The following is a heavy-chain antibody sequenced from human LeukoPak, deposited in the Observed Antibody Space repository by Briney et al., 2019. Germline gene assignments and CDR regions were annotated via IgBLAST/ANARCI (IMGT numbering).Heavy chain of an antibody. CDR2: IRYDGSNK. CDR1: GFTFSSYG. V-gene: IGHV3-30*02. J-gene: IGHJ4*02. Sequence: PGGSLRLSCAASGFTFSSYGMHWVRQAPGKGLEWVAFIRYDGSNKYYADSVKGRFTISRDNSKNTLYLQMNSPRAEDTAVYYCAKDGVAMVRGVYFDYWGQGTLVTVSS. CDR3: AKDGVAMVRGVYFDY. D-gene: IGHD3-10*01.